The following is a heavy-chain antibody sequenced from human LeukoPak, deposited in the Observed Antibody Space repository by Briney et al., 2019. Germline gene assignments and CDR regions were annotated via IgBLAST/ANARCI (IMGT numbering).Heavy chain of an antibody. V-gene: IGHV3-23*01. CDR3: VKLLETYYYDSSGYYY. Sequence: GGSLRLSCAASGFTFSSYAMSWVRQASGKGLEWVSAISGSGGSTYYADSVKGRFTISRDNSKNTLYLQMNSLRAEDTAVYYCVKLLETYYYDSSGYYYWGQGTLVTVSS. CDR1: GFTFSSYA. J-gene: IGHJ4*02. CDR2: ISGSGGST. D-gene: IGHD3-22*01.